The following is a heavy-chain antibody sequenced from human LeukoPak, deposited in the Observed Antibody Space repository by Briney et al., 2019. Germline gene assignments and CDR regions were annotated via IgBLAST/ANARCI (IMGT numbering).Heavy chain of an antibody. J-gene: IGHJ3*02. V-gene: IGHV1-18*04. CDR1: GYTFKGFY. Sequence: GASVKVSCKAFGYTFKGFYMHWVRQAPGQGLEWMGWISAYNGNTNYAQKLQGRVTMTTDTSTSTAYMELRSLRSDDTAVYYCARRNYYYDSSGYYNGYDAFDIWGQGTMVTVSS. CDR3: ARRNYYYDSSGYYNGYDAFDI. D-gene: IGHD3-22*01. CDR2: ISAYNGNT.